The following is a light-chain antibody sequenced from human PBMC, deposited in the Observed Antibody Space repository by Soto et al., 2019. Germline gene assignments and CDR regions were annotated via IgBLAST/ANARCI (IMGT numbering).Light chain of an antibody. CDR2: KAS. CDR3: QQYTTYWT. V-gene: IGKV1-5*03. Sequence: DIQMTQSPSTLSAFVGDRVTITCRASQSISSWLAWYQQKPGKAPKVLIYKASSLESGVPSRFSGSGSRTEFTLTISSLQPDAVATYYCQQYTTYWTFGKGTKVEIK. J-gene: IGKJ1*01. CDR1: QSISSW.